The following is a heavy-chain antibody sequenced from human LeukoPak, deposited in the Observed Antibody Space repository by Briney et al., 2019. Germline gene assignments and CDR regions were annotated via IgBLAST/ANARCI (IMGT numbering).Heavy chain of an antibody. V-gene: IGHV3-48*03. CDR1: GFTFSSYE. J-gene: IGHJ4*02. Sequence: GGSLRLSCAASGFTFSSYEMNWVRQAPGKGLEWVSYISSSGSTIYYADSVKGRFTISRDNAKNSLYLQMNSLRAEDMAVYYCARTILYYFDYWGQGTLVTVSS. D-gene: IGHD4/OR15-4a*01. CDR3: ARTILYYFDY. CDR2: ISSSGSTI.